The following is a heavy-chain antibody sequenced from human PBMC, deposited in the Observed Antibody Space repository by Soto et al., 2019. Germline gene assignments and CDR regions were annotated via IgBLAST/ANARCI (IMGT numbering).Heavy chain of an antibody. Sequence: GXSLRLSCAASGFTFSSYWMSWFRQAPVDGLEWVANIKQDGSEKYYVDSVKGRFTISRDNAKNSLYLQMNSLRAEDTAVYYCARESGVCSSTSCYDYYYMDVWGKGTTVTVSS. CDR1: GFTFSSYW. CDR2: IKQDGSEK. V-gene: IGHV3-7*01. CDR3: ARESGVCSSTSCYDYYYMDV. J-gene: IGHJ6*03. D-gene: IGHD2-2*01.